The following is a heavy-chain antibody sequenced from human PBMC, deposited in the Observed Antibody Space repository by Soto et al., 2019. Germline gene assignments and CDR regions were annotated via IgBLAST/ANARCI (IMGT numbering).Heavy chain of an antibody. J-gene: IGHJ6*02. Sequence: SVKVSCKASGGTFSSFAISWVRQAPGQGLEWMGGIIPIFGTANYAQKFQGRVTITADESTSTAYMELSSLRSEDTAVYYCARDRHSYVWGSYRYTGGPRDYYYYGMDVWGQGTTVTVSS. CDR1: GGTFSSFA. CDR2: IIPIFGTA. D-gene: IGHD3-16*02. V-gene: IGHV1-69*13. CDR3: ARDRHSYVWGSYRYTGGPRDYYYYGMDV.